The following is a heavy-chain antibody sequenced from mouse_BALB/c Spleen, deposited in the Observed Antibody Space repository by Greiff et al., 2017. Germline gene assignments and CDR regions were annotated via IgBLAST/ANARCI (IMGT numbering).Heavy chain of an antibody. V-gene: IGHV5-6*01. D-gene: IGHD1-2*01. CDR2: ISSGGSYT. CDR3: ARQKTTATLYFDY. CDR1: GFTFSSYG. J-gene: IGHJ2*01. Sequence: VQLKESGGDLVKPGGSLKLSCAASGFTFSSYGMSWVRQTPDKRLEWVATISSGGSYTYYPDSVKGRFTISRDNAKNTLYLQMSSLKSEDTAMYYCARQKTTATLYFDYWGQGTTLTVSS.